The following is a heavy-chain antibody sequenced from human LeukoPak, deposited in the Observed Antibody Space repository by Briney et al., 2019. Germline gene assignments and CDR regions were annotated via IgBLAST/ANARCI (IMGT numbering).Heavy chain of an antibody. CDR2: IKQDGSEK. D-gene: IGHD6-19*01. V-gene: IGHV3-7*03. Sequence: GGSLRLSCAASGFTFSSYWMSWVRQAPGKGLEWVANIKQDGSEKYYVDSVKGRFTISRDNSKNTLYLQMNSLRAEDTAVYYCAKAGLGNYYYYMDVWGKGTTVTISS. CDR1: GFTFSSYW. J-gene: IGHJ6*03. CDR3: AKAGLGNYYYYMDV.